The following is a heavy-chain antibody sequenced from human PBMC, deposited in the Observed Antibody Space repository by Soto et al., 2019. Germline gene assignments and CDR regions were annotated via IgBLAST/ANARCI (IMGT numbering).Heavy chain of an antibody. Sequence: GGFLRLSCAASGFTFSSYAMSWVRQAPGKGLEWVSAISGSGGSTYYADSVKGRFTISRDNSKNTLYLQMNSLRAEDTAVYYCASWYSSAAGPEYFQHWGQGTLVTVSS. CDR2: ISGSGGST. CDR1: GFTFSSYA. D-gene: IGHD6-25*01. J-gene: IGHJ1*01. CDR3: ASWYSSAAGPEYFQH. V-gene: IGHV3-23*01.